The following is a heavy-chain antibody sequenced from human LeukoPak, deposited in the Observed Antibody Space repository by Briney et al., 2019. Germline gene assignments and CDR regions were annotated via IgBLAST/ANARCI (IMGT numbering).Heavy chain of an antibody. V-gene: IGHV4-4*07. CDR3: AREEHTVTTAPFDP. CDR1: GGSISSYY. CDR2: IYTSGST. J-gene: IGHJ5*02. Sequence: SETLSLTCTVSGGSISSYYWSWIRQPAGKGLEWIGRIYTSGSTNYNPSLKSRVTMSVDTSKDQFSLKLSSVTAADTAVYYCAREEHTVTTAPFDPWGQGTLVTVSS. D-gene: IGHD4-17*01.